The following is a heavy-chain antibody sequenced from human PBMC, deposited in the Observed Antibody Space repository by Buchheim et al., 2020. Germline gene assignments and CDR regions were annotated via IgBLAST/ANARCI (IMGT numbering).Heavy chain of an antibody. CDR1: GFTFSSYG. CDR3: ARDDYGGKDQYFDY. J-gene: IGHJ4*02. Sequence: QVQLVESGGGVVQPGRSLGLSCAASGFTFSSYGMHWVRQAPGKGLEWVGVIWSDGSNKYYADSVKGRFTISRDNSKNTLYLQMNSLRAEDTAVYYCARDDYGGKDQYFDYWGQGTL. CDR2: IWSDGSNK. D-gene: IGHD4-23*01. V-gene: IGHV3-33*01.